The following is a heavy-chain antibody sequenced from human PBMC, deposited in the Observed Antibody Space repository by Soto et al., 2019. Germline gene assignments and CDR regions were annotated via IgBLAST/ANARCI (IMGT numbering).Heavy chain of an antibody. CDR1: GGSISSYY. Sequence: SETLSLTCTVSGGSISSYYCSWIRQPAGKGLEWIGRIYTSGSTKYNPSLKSRVTMSVDTSKNQFSLKLSSVTAADTAVYYCAGDLLRAVVPAAMGWFDPWGQGTLVTVSS. CDR2: IYTSGST. V-gene: IGHV4-4*07. CDR3: AGDLLRAVVPAAMGWFDP. J-gene: IGHJ5*02. D-gene: IGHD2-2*01.